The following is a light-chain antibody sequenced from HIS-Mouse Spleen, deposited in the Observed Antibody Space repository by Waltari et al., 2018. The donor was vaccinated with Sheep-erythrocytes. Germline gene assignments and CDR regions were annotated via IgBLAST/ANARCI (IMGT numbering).Light chain of an antibody. CDR2: DAS. Sequence: EIVLTQSPGPLSLSPGERAPLSCRASQSVSSYLAWYQQKPGQAPRLLIYDASNRATGIPARFSGSGSGTDFTLTISSLEPEDFAVYYCQQRSNWYTFGQVTKLEIK. V-gene: IGKV3-11*01. J-gene: IGKJ2*01. CDR3: QQRSNWYT. CDR1: QSVSSY.